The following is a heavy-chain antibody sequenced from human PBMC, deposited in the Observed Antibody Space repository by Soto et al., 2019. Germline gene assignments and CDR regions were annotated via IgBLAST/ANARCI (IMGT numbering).Heavy chain of an antibody. Sequence: PGGSLRLACVVSGFTFSNSAMTWARQAPRKGLEWVSTITGSGDTTYYADSEKGRFTISRDNSKNTLYLQMNNLRAEDPAVYYCARDLCDYEGLVPYSFAHRGQGTPVTVSS. D-gene: IGHD4-17*01. CDR3: ARDLCDYEGLVPYSFAH. CDR1: GFTFSNSA. CDR2: ITGSGDTT. J-gene: IGHJ1*01. V-gene: IGHV3-23*01.